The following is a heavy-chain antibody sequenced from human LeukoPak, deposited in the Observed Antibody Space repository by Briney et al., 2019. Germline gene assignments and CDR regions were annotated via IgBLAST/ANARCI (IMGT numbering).Heavy chain of an antibody. D-gene: IGHD2-2*01. CDR3: ARHELVPAAISDAFDI. Sequence: SETLSLTCSVSGYSISSGYYWGWIRQPPGKGPEWIGSISHSGSTYYNPSLKSRVTISVDTSKNQFSLKLSSVTAADTAVYYCARHELVPAAISDAFDIWGQGTMVTVSS. CDR2: ISHSGST. V-gene: IGHV4-38-2*01. J-gene: IGHJ3*02. CDR1: GYSISSGYY.